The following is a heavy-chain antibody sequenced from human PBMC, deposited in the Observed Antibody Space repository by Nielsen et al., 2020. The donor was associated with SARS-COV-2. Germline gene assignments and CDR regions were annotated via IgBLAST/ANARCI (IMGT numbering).Heavy chain of an antibody. CDR1: GYTFTSYG. CDR2: ISAYNGNT. Sequence: ASVKVSCKASGYTFTSYGISGVRQAPGQGLEWMGGISAYNGNTNYAQKLQGRVNMTTDTSTRTAYMELRSLRSDDTAVYYCARVVGYCSSTSCYIWFDPWGQGTLVTVSS. V-gene: IGHV1-18*01. CDR3: ARVVGYCSSTSCYIWFDP. J-gene: IGHJ5*02. D-gene: IGHD2-2*02.